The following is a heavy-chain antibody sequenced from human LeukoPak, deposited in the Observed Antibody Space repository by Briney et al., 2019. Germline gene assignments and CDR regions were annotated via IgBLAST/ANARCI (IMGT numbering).Heavy chain of an antibody. J-gene: IGHJ4*02. CDR1: GGSISSGDYY. CDR2: IYYSGST. D-gene: IGHD6-19*01. V-gene: IGHV4-30-4*01. CDR3: ARSGYSSGWGDY. Sequence: SETLSLTCTVSGGSISSGDYYWSWIRQPPGKGLEWIGYIYYSGSTYYNPSLKSRVTISVDTSKNQFSLKLSSVTAADTAVYYCARSGYSSGWGDYWGQGTLSPSPQ.